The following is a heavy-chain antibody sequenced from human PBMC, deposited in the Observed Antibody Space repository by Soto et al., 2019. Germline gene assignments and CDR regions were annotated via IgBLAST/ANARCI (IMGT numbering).Heavy chain of an antibody. CDR2: IWYDGSNK. V-gene: IGHV3-33*01. J-gene: IGHJ6*02. CDR1: GFTFSSYG. CDR3: ARDHHPYDFWSGYYYGMDV. D-gene: IGHD3-3*01. Sequence: PGGSLRLSCAASGFTFSSYGMHWVRQAPGKGLEWVAVIWYDGSNKYYADSVKGRFTISRDNSKNTLYLQMNSLRAEDTAVYYCARDHHPYDFWSGYYYGMDVWGQGTTVTVSS.